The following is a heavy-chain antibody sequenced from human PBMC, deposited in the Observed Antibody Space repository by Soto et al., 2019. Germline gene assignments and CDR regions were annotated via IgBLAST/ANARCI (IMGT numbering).Heavy chain of an antibody. CDR2: INPNSGGT. CDR3: ARVAPTYYYGSGSPGEYFDY. J-gene: IGHJ4*02. Sequence: ASVKVSCKASGYTFTGYYMHWVRQAPGQGLEWMGWINPNSGGTNYAQKFQGWVTMTRDTSISTAYMELSRLGSDDTAVYYCARVAPTYYYGSGSPGEYFDYWGQGTLVTVSS. V-gene: IGHV1-2*04. D-gene: IGHD3-10*01. CDR1: GYTFTGYY.